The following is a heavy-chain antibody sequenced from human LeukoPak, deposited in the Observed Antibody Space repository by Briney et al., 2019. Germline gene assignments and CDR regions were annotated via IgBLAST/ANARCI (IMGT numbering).Heavy chain of an antibody. CDR2: ISSSGSTI. V-gene: IGHV3-48*03. D-gene: IGHD5-18*01. CDR1: GFTFSSYE. Sequence: PGGSLRLSCAASGFTFSSYEMNWVRQAPGKGFEWASYISSSGSTIYYADSVKGRFTISRDNAKNSLYLQMNSLRAEDTAVYYCARVTGGWIQLWCDYWGQGTLVTVSS. J-gene: IGHJ4*02. CDR3: ARVTGGWIQLWCDY.